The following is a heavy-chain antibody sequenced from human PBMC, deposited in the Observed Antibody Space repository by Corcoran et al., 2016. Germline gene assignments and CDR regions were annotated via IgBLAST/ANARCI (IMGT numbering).Heavy chain of an antibody. CDR3: ARGRHESSFYCPFDS. V-gene: IGHV1-69*06. J-gene: IGHJ5*01. CDR2: IIPMFGTA. Sequence: QVQLVQSGAEVKRPGSSVRVSCKASGGTFSSYAISWVRLAPGQGLEWMGGIIPMFGTANYAQKFQGRVTLSADKYTSTAYMELSSLRSEDTAVYYCARGRHESSFYCPFDSWGQGTLVTVSS. D-gene: IGHD3-22*01. CDR1: GGTFSSYA.